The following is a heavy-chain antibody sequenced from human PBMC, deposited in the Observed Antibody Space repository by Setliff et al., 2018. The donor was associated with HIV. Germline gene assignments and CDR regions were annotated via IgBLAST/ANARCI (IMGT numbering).Heavy chain of an antibody. CDR3: AKLAGGTSPDGYYFDC. V-gene: IGHV3-23*01. CDR1: GFTFSSYA. J-gene: IGHJ4*02. D-gene: IGHD2-15*01. Sequence: GGSLRLSCAASGFTFSSYAMSWVRQAPGKGLEWVSTITGSGGTTYYADSVKGRFTISRDNSMNTLYLQMNSLRAEDTAVFYCAKLAGGTSPDGYYFDCWGQGTLVTVSS. CDR2: ITGSGGTT.